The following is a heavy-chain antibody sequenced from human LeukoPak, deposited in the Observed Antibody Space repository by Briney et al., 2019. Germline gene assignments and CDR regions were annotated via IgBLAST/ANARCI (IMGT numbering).Heavy chain of an antibody. Sequence: SETLSLTYAVYGGSFSGYYWSWIRQPPGKGLEWIGEINHSGSTNYNPSLKSRVTISVDTSKNQFSLKLSSVTAADTAVYYCARVCNWNPGTFDYWGQGTLVTVSS. V-gene: IGHV4-34*01. J-gene: IGHJ4*02. CDR2: INHSGST. CDR3: ARVCNWNPGTFDY. D-gene: IGHD1-20*01. CDR1: GGSFSGYY.